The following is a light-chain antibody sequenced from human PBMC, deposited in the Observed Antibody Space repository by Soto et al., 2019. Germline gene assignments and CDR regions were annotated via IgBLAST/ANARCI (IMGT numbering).Light chain of an antibody. CDR1: QSISNF. CDR3: QPRNTRT. J-gene: IGKJ4*01. Sequence: EIVLTQSPATPSLSPGDSATLSCRASQSISNFLAWYQQKPGQAPRLLIYDASHRVTGVPGRFSGSGSGTDFTLTISSLEPDDFAVYHCQPRNTRTFGGGTKV. CDR2: DAS. V-gene: IGKV3-11*01.